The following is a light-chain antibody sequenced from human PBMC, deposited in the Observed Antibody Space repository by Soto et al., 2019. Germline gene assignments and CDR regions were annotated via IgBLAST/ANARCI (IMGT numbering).Light chain of an antibody. J-gene: IGKJ4*01. V-gene: IGKV3-15*01. CDR2: VAS. Sequence: EIVLTQSPGTLSLSPGERATLSCRASQSVDSSYLAWYQQKPGQTPKLLIYVASTRATGIPARFSGSGSGTEFTLTISSLQSEDFAVYYCQQYNVWPLTFGGGTKVEFK. CDR1: QSVDSSY. CDR3: QQYNVWPLT.